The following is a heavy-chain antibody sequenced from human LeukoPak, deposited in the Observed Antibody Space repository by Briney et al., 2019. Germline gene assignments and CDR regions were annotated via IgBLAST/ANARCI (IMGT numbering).Heavy chain of an antibody. V-gene: IGHV3-21*01. Sequence: GGSLRLSCAASGFTFSSYNMNWVRQAPGKGLEWVSFISSSSTYIYNADSVKGRFTISRDNAKNSLYLQMNRLRVEDTAVYYCARVLLWFGEALDYGMDVWGQGTTVTVSS. D-gene: IGHD3-10*01. CDR3: ARVLLWFGEALDYGMDV. J-gene: IGHJ6*02. CDR1: GFTFSSYN. CDR2: ISSSSTYI.